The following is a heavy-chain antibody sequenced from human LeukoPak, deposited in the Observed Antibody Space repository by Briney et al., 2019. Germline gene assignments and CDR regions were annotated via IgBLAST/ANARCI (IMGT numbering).Heavy chain of an antibody. CDR2: IKEDGSEK. V-gene: IGHV3-7*03. CDR1: GFTFSSYW. J-gene: IGHJ4*02. Sequence: PGGSLRLSCAASGFTFSSYWMSWVRQAPGQGLEWVANIKEDGSEKHYVDSVKGRFTISRDNAKNSLYLQMNSLRAEDTAVYYCAKHDYGDSGSPFGYWGQGTLVTVSS. D-gene: IGHD4-17*01. CDR3: AKHDYGDSGSPFGY.